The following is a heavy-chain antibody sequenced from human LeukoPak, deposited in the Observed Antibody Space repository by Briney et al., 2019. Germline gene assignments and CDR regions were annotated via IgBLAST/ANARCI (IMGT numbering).Heavy chain of an antibody. J-gene: IGHJ4*02. Sequence: SETLSLTCTVSGGSISSYYWSWIRQPPGKGLEWIGYIYYSGSTNYNPSLKSRVTISVDTSKNQFSLKLSSVTAADTAVYYCARGPGISSFDYWGQGTLVTVSS. V-gene: IGHV4-59*12. CDR1: GGSISSYY. CDR3: ARGPGISSFDY. D-gene: IGHD2-21*01. CDR2: IYYSGST.